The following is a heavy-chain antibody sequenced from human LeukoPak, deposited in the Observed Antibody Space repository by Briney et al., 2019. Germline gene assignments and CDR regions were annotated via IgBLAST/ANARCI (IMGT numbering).Heavy chain of an antibody. CDR3: ARAGPSYYYDSSGYPIDY. J-gene: IGHJ4*02. V-gene: IGHV1-46*01. D-gene: IGHD3-22*01. Sequence: GASAKVSCKASGYTFTSHYMHWVRQAPGQGLEWMGIINPSGGSTNYAQKFQGRVTMTRDMSTSTVYMDLSSLRSEDTAVYYCARAGPSYYYDSSGYPIDYWGQGTLVTVSS. CDR1: GYTFTSHY. CDR2: INPSGGST.